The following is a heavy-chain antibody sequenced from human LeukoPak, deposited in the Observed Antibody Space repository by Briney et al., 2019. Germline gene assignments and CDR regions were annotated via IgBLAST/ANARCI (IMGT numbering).Heavy chain of an antibody. CDR1: GFTFSSYA. CDR3: ASLGCSSTSCYNY. CDR2: ISYDGSNK. Sequence: GGSLRLSCAASGFTFSSYAMHWVRQAPGKGLEWVAVISYDGSNKYYADSVKGRFTISRDNSKNTLYLQMNSLRAEDTAVYYCASLGCSSTSCYNYWGQGTLVTVSS. D-gene: IGHD2-2*02. V-gene: IGHV3-30-3*01. J-gene: IGHJ4*02.